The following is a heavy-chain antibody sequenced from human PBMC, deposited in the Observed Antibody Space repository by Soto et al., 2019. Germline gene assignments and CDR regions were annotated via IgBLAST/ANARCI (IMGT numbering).Heavy chain of an antibody. CDR2: VYYSGST. Sequence: PSETLSLTCTVSGGSISSSSYYWGWIRQPPGKGLEWIGSVYYSGSTYYNPSLKSRVTISVDTSKNQFSLKLCSVTAADTAVYYWGCSAQPDLFDIWGQGTTVTVSS. J-gene: IGHJ3*02. D-gene: IGHD6-19*01. CDR3: GCSAQPDLFDI. CDR1: GGSISSSSYY. V-gene: IGHV4-39*01.